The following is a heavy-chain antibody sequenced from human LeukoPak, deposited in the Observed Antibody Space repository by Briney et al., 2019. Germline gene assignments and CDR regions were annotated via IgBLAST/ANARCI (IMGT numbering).Heavy chain of an antibody. J-gene: IGHJ4*02. CDR3: TRVSDYDSSGYYFFDFDY. Sequence: PGGSLRLSCTASGFTFGDYAMSWVRQAPGKGLEWVGFIRSKAYGGTTEYAASVKGRFTISRDDSKSIAYLQMNSLKTEDTAVYYCTRVSDYDSSGYYFFDFDYWGQGTLVTVSS. V-gene: IGHV3-49*04. CDR1: GFTFGDYA. CDR2: IRSKAYGGTT. D-gene: IGHD3-22*01.